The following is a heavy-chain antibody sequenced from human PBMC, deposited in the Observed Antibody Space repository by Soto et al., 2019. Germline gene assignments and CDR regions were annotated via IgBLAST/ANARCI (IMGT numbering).Heavy chain of an antibody. CDR2: ISNSGTST. CDR1: RFTFSSYV. CDR3: AKDFFAYSSGSCYVYN. Sequence: PGGALRLSCAASRFTFSSYVMSWVRQAPGKGLEWLSAISNSGTSTYYADSEKGWFTISRDNSKRTLYLQMNRLRAEDTAVYYSAKDFFAYSSGSCYVYNWGQRTLVTV. D-gene: IGHD6-19*01. V-gene: IGHV3-23*01. J-gene: IGHJ4*02.